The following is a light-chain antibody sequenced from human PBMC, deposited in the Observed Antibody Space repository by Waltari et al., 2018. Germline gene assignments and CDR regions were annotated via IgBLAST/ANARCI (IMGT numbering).Light chain of an antibody. Sequence: QSALTQPASVSGSPGQSITISCTGTASDIGNYDHVSWYQQHPGKAPKLIIYDVANRPSGFSDRFSGSKSGNTASLTISGLQAEDEADYYCKSFTNRLTYVFGSGTKVSV. CDR1: ASDIGNYDH. CDR3: KSFTNRLTYV. CDR2: DVA. V-gene: IGLV2-14*03. J-gene: IGLJ1*01.